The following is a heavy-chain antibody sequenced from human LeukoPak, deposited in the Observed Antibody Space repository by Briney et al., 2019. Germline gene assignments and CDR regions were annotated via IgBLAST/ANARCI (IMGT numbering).Heavy chain of an antibody. CDR2: ITATSLHI. CDR1: GVTFSGYS. J-gene: IGHJ4*02. CDR3: ARSALYSGYDPFDY. D-gene: IGHD5-12*01. Sequence: GGSLRLSCAASGVTFSGYSMNWVRQAPGKGLEWVSAITATSLHIYYADSVKGRFTISRDNAKNSLYLQMNSLRAEDTAVYYCARSALYSGYDPFDYWGQGTLVTVSS. V-gene: IGHV3-21*01.